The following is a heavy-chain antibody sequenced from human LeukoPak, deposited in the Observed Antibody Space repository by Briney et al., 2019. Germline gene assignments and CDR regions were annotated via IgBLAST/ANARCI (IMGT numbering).Heavy chain of an antibody. CDR3: ARGSGWYRGDAFDI. D-gene: IGHD6-19*01. J-gene: IGHJ3*02. V-gene: IGHV4-59*12. CDR1: GGSISSYY. Sequence: SETLSLTCTVSGGSISSYYWSWIRQPPGKGLEWIGYAYYSGSTNYNPSLKSRVTISVDTSKNQFSLKLSSVTAADTAVYYCARGSGWYRGDAFDIWGQGTMVTVSS. CDR2: AYYSGST.